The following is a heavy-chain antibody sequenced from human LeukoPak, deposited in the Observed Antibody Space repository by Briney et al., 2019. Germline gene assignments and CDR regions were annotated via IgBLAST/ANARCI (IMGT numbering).Heavy chain of an antibody. CDR1: GFTFSSYA. J-gene: IGHJ4*02. D-gene: IGHD4-23*01. V-gene: IGHV3-23*01. Sequence: GGSLRLSCAASGFTFSSYAMSWVRQTPGKGLEWVSTISGSGGSTYNADSVKGRFTISRDNSKNMLYLQMNSLRGEDTAVYYCAKDGGPIEVTYDYWGQGTLVTVSS. CDR3: AKDGGPIEVTYDY. CDR2: ISGSGGST.